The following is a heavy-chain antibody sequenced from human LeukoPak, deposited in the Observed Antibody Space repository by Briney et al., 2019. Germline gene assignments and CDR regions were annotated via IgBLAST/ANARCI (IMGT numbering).Heavy chain of an antibody. V-gene: IGHV4-39*07. CDR1: GGSISSSSYY. CDR2: IYYSGST. J-gene: IGHJ4*02. CDR3: ARDQRGSFSYGYGYDY. Sequence: SETLSLTCTVSGGSISSSSYYWGWIRQPPGKGLEWIGSIYYSGSTYYNPSLKSRVTISVDTSKNQFSLKLSSVTAADTAVYYCARDQRGSFSYGYGYDYWGQGTLVTVSS. D-gene: IGHD5-18*01.